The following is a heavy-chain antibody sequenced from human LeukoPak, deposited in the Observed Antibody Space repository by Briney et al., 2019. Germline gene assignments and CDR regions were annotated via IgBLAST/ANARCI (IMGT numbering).Heavy chain of an antibody. V-gene: IGHV4-39*07. Sequence: PSETLSLTCTVSGGSISSSSYYWGWIRQPPGKGLEWIGSIYYSGSTYYNPSLKSRVTISVDTSKNQFSLKLSSVTAADTAVYYCARGRRGLLWFGEPLNYFDYWGQGTLVTVSS. CDR3: ARGRRGLLWFGEPLNYFDY. CDR2: IYYSGST. CDR1: GGSISSSSYY. D-gene: IGHD3-10*01. J-gene: IGHJ4*02.